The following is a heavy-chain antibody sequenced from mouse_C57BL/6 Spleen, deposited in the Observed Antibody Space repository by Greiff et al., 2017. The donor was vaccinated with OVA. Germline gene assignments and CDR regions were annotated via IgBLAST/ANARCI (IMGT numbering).Heavy chain of an antibody. V-gene: IGHV3-1*01. D-gene: IGHD2-12*01. Sequence: EVKLQESGPGMVKPSQSLSLTCTVTGYSITSGYDWHLIRHFPGNKLEWMGYISYSGSTNYNPSLKSRISITHDTTKNHFFLKLNSVTTEDTATSYCARGGDYSDSFSWFAYWGQGPLVTVSA. CDR2: ISYSGST. CDR3: ARGGDYSDSFSWFAY. J-gene: IGHJ3*01. CDR1: GYSITSGYD.